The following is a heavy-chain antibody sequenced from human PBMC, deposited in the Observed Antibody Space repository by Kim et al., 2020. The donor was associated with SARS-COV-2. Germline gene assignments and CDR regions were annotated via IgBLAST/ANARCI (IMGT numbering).Heavy chain of an antibody. CDR3: TRGTHSSSSYGSWNY. J-gene: IGHJ4*02. Sequence: GGSLRLSCAASGFIFSSYNMNWVRQAPGKGLEWVSYISSSSKTIYYADSVKGRFSISRDNARHSLYLRMNSLKDEDTAVYYCTRGTHSSSSYGSWNYWGQGALVTVSS. D-gene: IGHD6-13*01. CDR2: ISSSSKTI. CDR1: GFIFSSYN. V-gene: IGHV3-48*02.